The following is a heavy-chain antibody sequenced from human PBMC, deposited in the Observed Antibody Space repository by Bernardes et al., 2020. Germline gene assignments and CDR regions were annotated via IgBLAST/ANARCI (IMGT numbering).Heavy chain of an antibody. V-gene: IGHV3-33*01. CDR3: ARDLFGSSSWKFDY. Sequence: GGSLRLSCAASGFTFSNYGMHWVRQAPGKGLEWVAVIWYDGSNKYYADSVKGRFTISRDNSKNTLYLQMNSLRADDTAVYYCARDLFGSSSWKFDYWGQGTLVTVSS. CDR1: GFTFSNYG. J-gene: IGHJ4*02. D-gene: IGHD6-6*01. CDR2: IWYDGSNK.